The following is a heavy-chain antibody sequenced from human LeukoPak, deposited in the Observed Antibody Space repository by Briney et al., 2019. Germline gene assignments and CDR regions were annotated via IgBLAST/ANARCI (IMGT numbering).Heavy chain of an antibody. V-gene: IGHV4-39*07. Sequence: SETLSLTCTVSGGSISSSSYYWGWLRQPPGLGLEWIGSIYYSGSTYYNPSLKSRVTISVDTSKNQFSLKLSSVTAADTAVYYCARVRPYSSGWYGTLSGRPNWFDPWGQGTLVTVSS. D-gene: IGHD6-19*01. CDR3: ARVRPYSSGWYGTLSGRPNWFDP. CDR2: IYYSGST. CDR1: GGSISSSSYY. J-gene: IGHJ5*02.